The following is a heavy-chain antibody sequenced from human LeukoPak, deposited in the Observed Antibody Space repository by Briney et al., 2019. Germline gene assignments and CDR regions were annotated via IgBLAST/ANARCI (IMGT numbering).Heavy chain of an antibody. V-gene: IGHV1-69*05. D-gene: IGHD6-19*01. J-gene: IGHJ3*02. Sequence: SVKVSCKASGGTFSSYAISWVRQAPGQGLEWMGGIIPIFGTANYAQKFQGRVTITTDESTSTAYMELSSLRSEDTAVYYCARDFRARSEQWLDPSAFDIWGQGTMVTVSS. CDR3: ARDFRARSEQWLDPSAFDI. CDR2: IIPIFGTA. CDR1: GGTFSSYA.